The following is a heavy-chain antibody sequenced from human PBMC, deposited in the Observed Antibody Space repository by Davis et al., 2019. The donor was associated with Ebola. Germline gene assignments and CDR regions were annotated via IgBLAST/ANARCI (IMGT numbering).Heavy chain of an antibody. V-gene: IGHV3-7*01. J-gene: IGHJ5*02. CDR3: ASDVYSYGFGNWFDP. CDR1: GFTFSDYW. Sequence: PGGSLRLSCAASGFTFSDYWMTWVRQAPGKGLEWVANIKQDGSNKYYADSVKGRFTISRDNSKNTLYLQLNSLRAEETAVYYCASDVYSYGFGNWFDPWGQGTLVTVSS. D-gene: IGHD5-18*01. CDR2: IKQDGSNK.